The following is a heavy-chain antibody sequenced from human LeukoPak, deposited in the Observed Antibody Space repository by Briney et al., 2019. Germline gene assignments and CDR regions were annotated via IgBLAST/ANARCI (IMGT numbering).Heavy chain of an antibody. CDR2: IDSGGSST. D-gene: IGHD4-17*01. J-gene: IGHJ5*02. CDR1: GFTFSSYW. V-gene: IGHV3-74*01. Sequence: PGGSLRLSCGASGFTFSSYWMHWVRHAPGKGLVWVSRIDSGGSSTTYADSVKGRFTISRDNAKNTLYLQMNSLRAEDTAVYYCAREVSGDPWYNWFDPWGQGTLVTVSS. CDR3: AREVSGDPWYNWFDP.